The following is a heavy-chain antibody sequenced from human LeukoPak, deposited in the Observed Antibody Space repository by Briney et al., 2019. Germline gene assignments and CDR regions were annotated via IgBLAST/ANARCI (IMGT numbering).Heavy chain of an antibody. CDR2: FCAYNGHT. D-gene: IGHD4-23*01. CDR1: GYPFGIFR. V-gene: IGHV1-18*04. Sequence: SVNLFYKVCGYPFGIFRICWVRRSCGRALEGLGLFCAYNGHTNYGQILQGRVTMNRHTSTNTTYLEMRSLRSDDTAVYYCARYSLAGGNAFPDHWGQGTPVTVS. CDR3: ARYSLAGGNAFPDH. J-gene: IGHJ4*02.